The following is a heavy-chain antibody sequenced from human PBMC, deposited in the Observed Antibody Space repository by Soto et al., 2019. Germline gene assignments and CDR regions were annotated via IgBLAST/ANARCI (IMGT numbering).Heavy chain of an antibody. CDR3: ARVGYGDPFYYYYYYMDV. V-gene: IGHV1-18*01. Sequence: ASVKVSCKASGYTFTSYGISWVRQAPGQGLEWMGWISAYNGNTNYAQKLQGRVTMTTDKSTSTAYMELRSLRSDDTAVYYCARVGYGDPFYYYYYYMDVWGKGTTVTVSS. J-gene: IGHJ6*03. CDR2: ISAYNGNT. D-gene: IGHD4-17*01. CDR1: GYTFTSYG.